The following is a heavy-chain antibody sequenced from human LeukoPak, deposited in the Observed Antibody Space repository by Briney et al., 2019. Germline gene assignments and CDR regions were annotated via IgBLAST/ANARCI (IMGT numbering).Heavy chain of an antibody. Sequence: GGSLRLSCAASGLTFSSYGMHWVRQAPGKRLEWVANMNIDGSEKYYADSVKGRFTISRDNARNSVYLQMNSLRVEDTAVYYCARDLVEWELLLDYWGQGTLVTVSS. CDR2: MNIDGSEK. V-gene: IGHV3-7*01. D-gene: IGHD1-26*01. CDR3: ARDLVEWELLLDY. J-gene: IGHJ4*02. CDR1: GLTFSSYG.